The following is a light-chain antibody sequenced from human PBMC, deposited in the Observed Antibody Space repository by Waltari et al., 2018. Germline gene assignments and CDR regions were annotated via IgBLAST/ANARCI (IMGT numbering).Light chain of an antibody. CDR1: QSVSRT. CDR3: QHYRSLPVT. CDR2: GAS. V-gene: IGKV3-20*01. Sequence: ELVLTQSPGTLSLSPGDRVTLSCRASQSVSRTLAWYQQKPGQAPRLLIYGASIRATGIPDRFSGSGSGTDFSLTISRLEPEDFAVYYCQHYRSLPVTFGQGTKVEIK. J-gene: IGKJ1*01.